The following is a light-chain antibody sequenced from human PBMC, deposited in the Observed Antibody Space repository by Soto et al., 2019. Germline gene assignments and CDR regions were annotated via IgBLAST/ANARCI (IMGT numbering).Light chain of an antibody. V-gene: IGLV1-51*01. CDR2: DNN. J-gene: IGLJ3*02. CDR3: GTWDSSLSVVV. CDR1: SSNIGNNY. Sequence: QSVLTQPPSVSAAPGQKVTISCYGSSSNIGNNYVSWFQQLPGTAPKLLIYDNNNRPSGIPYRFSGSKAGASATLGITGRQTGDDADYYCGTWDSSLSVVVFGGGTELTV.